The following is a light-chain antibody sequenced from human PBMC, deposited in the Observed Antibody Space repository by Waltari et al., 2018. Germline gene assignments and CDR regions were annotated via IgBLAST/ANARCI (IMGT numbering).Light chain of an antibody. J-gene: IGKJ2*01. Sequence: DIVLTQSPGTLSLSPGEGATLSCRASQSVSSSSLAWYQQKPGQAPRLHIHDASSRATGIPDRFSGSGSGTDFTLTIDRLEPEDFAVYYCQQYGRSWNTFGQGTKLDI. CDR1: QSVSSSS. CDR2: DAS. CDR3: QQYGRSWNT. V-gene: IGKV3-20*01.